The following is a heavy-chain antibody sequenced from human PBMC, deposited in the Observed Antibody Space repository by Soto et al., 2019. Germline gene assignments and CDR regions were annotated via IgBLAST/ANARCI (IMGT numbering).Heavy chain of an antibody. D-gene: IGHD6-19*01. CDR1: GGTFGRNA. CDR3: ASRAMAVTWFDP. CDR2: IIPMFDTA. Sequence: QVVLVQSGAEVKNPGSSVKVSCKASGGTFGRNAINWVRQAPGQGFEWMGGIIPMFDTANHAQRFQGRVTITADESTGRVYLELTSLKFEDTAVYYCASRAMAVTWFDPWGQGTLVTVSS. V-gene: IGHV1-69*01. J-gene: IGHJ5*02.